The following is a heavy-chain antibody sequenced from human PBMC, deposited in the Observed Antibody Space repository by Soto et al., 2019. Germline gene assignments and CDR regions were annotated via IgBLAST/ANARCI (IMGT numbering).Heavy chain of an antibody. V-gene: IGHV3-23*01. CDR3: AKELGYCSGGSCLKIYGMDV. CDR1: GFTFSSYA. J-gene: IGHJ6*02. CDR2: ISGSGGST. Sequence: GGSLRLSCAASGFTFSSYAMSWVRQAPGKGLEWVPAISGSGGSTYYADSVKGRFTISRDNSKNTLYLQMNSLRAEDTAVYYCAKELGYCSGGSCLKIYGMDVWGQGTTVTVSS. D-gene: IGHD2-15*01.